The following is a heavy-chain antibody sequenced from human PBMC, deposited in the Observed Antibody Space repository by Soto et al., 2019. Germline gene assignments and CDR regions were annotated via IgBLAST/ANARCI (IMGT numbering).Heavy chain of an antibody. V-gene: IGHV4-31*03. Sequence: SETLSLTCTVSGGSISSGGYYWSWIRQHPGKGLEWIGYIYYSGSTYYNPSLKSRVTISVDTSKNQFSLKLSSVTAADTAVYYCARFIVVVVAADNWFDPWGQGTLVTVSS. CDR1: GGSISSGGYY. D-gene: IGHD2-15*01. CDR2: IYYSGST. J-gene: IGHJ5*02. CDR3: ARFIVVVVAADNWFDP.